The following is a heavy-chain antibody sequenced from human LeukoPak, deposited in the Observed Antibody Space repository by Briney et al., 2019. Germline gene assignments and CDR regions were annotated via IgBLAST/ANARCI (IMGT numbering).Heavy chain of an antibody. CDR1: GGSISSYY. CDR2: IYDSGST. CDR3: ARDGDYSGFDP. V-gene: IGHV4-59*01. Sequence: KTSETLSLTCTVSGGSISSYYWSWIRQPPGKGLEWIGFIYDSGSTNYNPSLKSRVTISVDTSKNQFSLKLRSVTAADTAVYYCARDGDYSGFDPWGQGTLVTVSS. J-gene: IGHJ5*02. D-gene: IGHD4-11*01.